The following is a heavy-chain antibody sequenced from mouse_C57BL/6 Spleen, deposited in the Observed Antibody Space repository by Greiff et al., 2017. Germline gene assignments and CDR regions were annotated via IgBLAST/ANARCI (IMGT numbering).Heavy chain of an antibody. CDR1: GYAFSSSW. CDR2: IYPGDGDT. V-gene: IGHV1-82*01. Sequence: VQLQQSGPELVKPGASVKISCKASGYAFSSSWMNWVKQRPGKGLEWIGRIYPGDGDTNYNGKFKGKATLTADKSSSPAYMQLSSLTSEGSAVYFCADIHYWGQGTTLTVSS. J-gene: IGHJ2*01. CDR3: ADIHY.